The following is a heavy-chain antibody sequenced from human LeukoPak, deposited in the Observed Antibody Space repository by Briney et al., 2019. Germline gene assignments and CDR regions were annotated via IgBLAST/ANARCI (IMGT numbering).Heavy chain of an antibody. J-gene: IGHJ4*02. D-gene: IGHD3/OR15-3a*01. V-gene: IGHV3-23*01. CDR1: GFTFSSYG. CDR2: ITSGDST. Sequence: GGSLRLSCAASGFTFSSYGMNWVRQAPGKGPEWGSGITSGDSTYYADSVKGRFTISRDNSKNTLFLQMNSLRAADTAVYYCARRSLDGHWGQGTLVPVSS. CDR3: ARRSLDGH.